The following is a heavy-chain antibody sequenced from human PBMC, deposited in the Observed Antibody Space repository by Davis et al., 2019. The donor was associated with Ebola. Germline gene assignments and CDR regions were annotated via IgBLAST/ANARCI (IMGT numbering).Heavy chain of an antibody. D-gene: IGHD6-13*01. V-gene: IGHV3-33*01. CDR3: ARDGARYSSSYYYYYGMDV. Sequence: GGSLRLSCAASGFTFSSYGMHWARQAPGKGLEWVAVIWYDGSNKYYADSVKGRFTISRDNSKNTLYLQMNSLRAEDTAVYYCARDGARYSSSYYYYYGMDVWGQGTTVTVSS. J-gene: IGHJ6*02. CDR2: IWYDGSNK. CDR1: GFTFSSYG.